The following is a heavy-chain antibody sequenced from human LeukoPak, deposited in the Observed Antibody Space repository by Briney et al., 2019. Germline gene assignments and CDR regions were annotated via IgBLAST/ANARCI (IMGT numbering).Heavy chain of an antibody. V-gene: IGHV3-23*01. J-gene: IGHJ4*02. Sequence: GGSLRLSCAASGFTFSNFAMSWVRQAPGKGLEWVSAIRTGGDSTYYADSVKGRFTISRDNSKNTLSLQMNSLRAEDTAVYYCVTDALWEAPHWGQGTLVTVSS. D-gene: IGHD1-26*01. CDR2: IRTGGDST. CDR1: GFTFSNFA. CDR3: VTDALWEAPH.